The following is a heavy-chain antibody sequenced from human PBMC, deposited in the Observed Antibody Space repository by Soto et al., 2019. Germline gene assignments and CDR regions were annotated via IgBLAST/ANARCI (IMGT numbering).Heavy chain of an antibody. V-gene: IGHV3-15*07. CDR2: LKSKTDGGTT. D-gene: IGHD4-17*01. Sequence: EVQLVESGGGLVKPGGSLRLSCAASGFTFSNAWMNWVRQAPGKGVEWVGRLKSKTDGGTTDYAAPVKGRFTISRDDSKNTLYLQMNSLKPEDTAVYYFSTDSSTVDYWCQGTLVTVSS. CDR1: GFTFSNAW. J-gene: IGHJ4*02. CDR3: STDSSTVDY.